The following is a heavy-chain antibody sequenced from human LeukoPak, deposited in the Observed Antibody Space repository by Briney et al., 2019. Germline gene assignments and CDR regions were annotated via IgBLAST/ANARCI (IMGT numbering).Heavy chain of an antibody. CDR3: ARGADTGYSSDS. CDR1: GFTFSSYS. V-gene: IGHV3-21*01. J-gene: IGHJ5*02. Sequence: GSLRLSCAASGFTFSSYSMNWVRQAPGKGLEWVSSISTSSSYIHYADSVKGRFTISRDNAKNTLYLQMNSLRAEDTAVYYCARGADTGYSSDSWGQGTLVTVSS. D-gene: IGHD6-19*01. CDR2: ISTSSSYI.